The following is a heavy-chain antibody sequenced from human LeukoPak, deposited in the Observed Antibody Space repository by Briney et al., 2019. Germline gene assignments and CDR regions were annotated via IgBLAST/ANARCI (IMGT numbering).Heavy chain of an antibody. Sequence: GGSLRPSCAASGFTFSDYWMSWVRQAPGKGLEWVANIKQDGTEKNYLDSVKGRFILSRDNAKNSLYLQLNFLRADDTAVYYCARDSRRVGATGGSDLWGQGTLVTVSS. CDR2: IKQDGTEK. CDR3: ARDSRRVGATGGSDL. D-gene: IGHD1-26*01. J-gene: IGHJ5*02. CDR1: GFTFSDYW. V-gene: IGHV3-7*03.